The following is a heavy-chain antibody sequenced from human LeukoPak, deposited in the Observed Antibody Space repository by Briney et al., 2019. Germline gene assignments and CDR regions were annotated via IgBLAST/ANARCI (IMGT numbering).Heavy chain of an antibody. D-gene: IGHD2-2*01. CDR3: ARVRLGYCSSTSCYVFWFDP. CDR1: GYTFTSYG. CDR2: ISAYNGNT. V-gene: IGHV1-18*01. Sequence: ASVKVSCKASGYTFTSYGISWVRQAPGQGLEWMGWISAYNGNTNYAQKLQGRVTMTTDTSTSTAYMELRSLRSDDTAVYYCARVRLGYCSSTSCYVFWFDPWGQGTLVTASS. J-gene: IGHJ5*02.